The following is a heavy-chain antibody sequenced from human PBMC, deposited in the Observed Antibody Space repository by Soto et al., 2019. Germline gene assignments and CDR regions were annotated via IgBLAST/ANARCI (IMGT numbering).Heavy chain of an antibody. CDR2: IWYDGSNK. J-gene: IGHJ4*02. CDR1: GFTFSSYG. CDR3: ARDHYDFWSGYTLPAGY. Sequence: PGGSLRLSCAASGFTFSSYGMHWVRQAPGKGLEWVAVIWYDGSNKYYADSVKGRFTISRDNSKNTLYLQMNSLRAEDTAVYYCARDHYDFWSGYTLPAGYWGQGTLVTVSS. D-gene: IGHD3-3*01. V-gene: IGHV3-33*01.